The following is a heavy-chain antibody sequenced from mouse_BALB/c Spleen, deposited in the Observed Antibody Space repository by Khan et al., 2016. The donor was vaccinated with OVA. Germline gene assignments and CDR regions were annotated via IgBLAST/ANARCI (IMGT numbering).Heavy chain of an antibody. CDR1: GYSITSDYA. D-gene: IGHD2-3*01. J-gene: IGHJ4*01. Sequence: EVQLQESGPGLVKPSQSLSLTCTVTGYSITSDYAWNWIRQFPGNKLEWMGYISSSGSTNYNPALKSRISITRDTSNNQFFLQLNSVTTEDTATNYCARDGSRYNYAMDYWGQGTSVTVSS. V-gene: IGHV3-2*02. CDR2: ISSSGST. CDR3: ARDGSRYNYAMDY.